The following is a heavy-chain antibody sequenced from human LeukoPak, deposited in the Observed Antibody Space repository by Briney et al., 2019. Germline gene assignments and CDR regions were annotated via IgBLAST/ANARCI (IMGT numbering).Heavy chain of an antibody. CDR2: IYSGGST. V-gene: IGHV3-53*01. CDR1: GFTVSSNY. D-gene: IGHD3-9*01. Sequence: PGGSLRLSCAASGFTVSSNYMSWVRQAPGKGLEWVSVIYSGGSTYYADSGKGRFTISRDNSKNTLYLQVNSLRAEDTAVYYCATVGYYDILTGYYSPIDYWGQGTLVTVSS. CDR3: ATVGYYDILTGYYSPIDY. J-gene: IGHJ4*02.